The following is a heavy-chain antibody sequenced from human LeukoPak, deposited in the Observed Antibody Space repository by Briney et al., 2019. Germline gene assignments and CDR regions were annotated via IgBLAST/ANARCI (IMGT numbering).Heavy chain of an antibody. CDR1: GFTFSTYW. CDR2: IKQDGTVK. V-gene: IGHV3-7*04. D-gene: IGHD2-2*01. J-gene: IGHJ6*02. Sequence: GGSLRLSCAASGFTFSTYWMSWVRQAPGIGLQWVANIKQDGTVKYYVDSVKGRFTISRDNAKNSLHLQMNSLRAEDTAVYFCARVLAVPVALYFYYGPDVWGQGTTVTVSS. CDR3: ARVLAVPVALYFYYGPDV.